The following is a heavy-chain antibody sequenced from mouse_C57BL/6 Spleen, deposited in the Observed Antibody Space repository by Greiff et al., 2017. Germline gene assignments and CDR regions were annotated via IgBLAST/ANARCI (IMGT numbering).Heavy chain of an antibody. CDR1: GFTFSDYY. CDR2: INYDGSST. CDR3: ARLLYYGSSHWYFDV. J-gene: IGHJ1*03. V-gene: IGHV5-16*01. D-gene: IGHD1-1*01. Sequence: EVQRVESEGGLVQPGSSMKLSCTASGFTFSDYYMAWVRQVPEKGLEWVANINYDGSSTYYLDSLKSRFIISRDNAKNILYLQMSSLKSEDTATYYCARLLYYGSSHWYFDVWGTGTTVTVSS.